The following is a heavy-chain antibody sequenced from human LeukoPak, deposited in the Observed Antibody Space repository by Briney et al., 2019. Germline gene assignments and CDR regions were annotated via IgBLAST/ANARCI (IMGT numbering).Heavy chain of an antibody. V-gene: IGHV1-2*04. CDR2: INPNSGGT. CDR3: ARGGVAVAELFDY. CDR1: GYTFTGYY. Sequence: GASVKVSCKASGYTFTGYYMHWVRQAPGQGLEWVGWINPNSGGTNYAQKFQGWVTMTRDTSISTAYMELSRLRSDDTAVYYCARGGVAVAELFDYWGQGTLVTVSS. D-gene: IGHD6-19*01. J-gene: IGHJ4*02.